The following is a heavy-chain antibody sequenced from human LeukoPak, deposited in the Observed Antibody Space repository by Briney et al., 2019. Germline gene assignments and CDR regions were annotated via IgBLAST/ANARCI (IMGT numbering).Heavy chain of an antibody. Sequence: GGSLRLSCAASGFTVSSNYMSWVRQAPGKGLEWVSIIYPSGSTYYTDSVQGRFTISRDNSKNTLYLQMNSLRAEDTAIYYCTRVGYIDEGIDYWGQGTLVTVSS. D-gene: IGHD5-24*01. CDR1: GFTVSSNY. CDR3: TRVGYIDEGIDY. V-gene: IGHV3-66*01. J-gene: IGHJ4*02. CDR2: IYPSGST.